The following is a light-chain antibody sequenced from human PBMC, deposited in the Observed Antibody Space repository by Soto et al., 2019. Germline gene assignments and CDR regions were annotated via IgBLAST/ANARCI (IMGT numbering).Light chain of an antibody. Sequence: TTQSSLSLPANLRYPASISCRSSQSLVYSDGNAYLIWFHQRPGQSPRRIIFKVYNRDSGVPDRFSGSGAGSDFTLKISRVEAEDVGVYYCMQGSFWPWTFGKGKQLDIK. J-gene: IGKJ1*01. CDR2: KVY. CDR3: MQGSFWPWT. CDR1: QSLVYSDGNAY. V-gene: IGKV2-30*01.